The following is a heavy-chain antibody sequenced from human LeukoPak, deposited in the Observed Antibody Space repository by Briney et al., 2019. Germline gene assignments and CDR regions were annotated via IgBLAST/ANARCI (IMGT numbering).Heavy chain of an antibody. Sequence: ASVKVSCKASGYTFTSYAMHWVRQAPGQRLEWMGWINAGNGNTKYSQKFQGRVTMTRDTSTSTVYMELSSLRSEDTAVYYCARTEAEGAFDIWGQGTMVTVSS. CDR2: INAGNGNT. CDR3: ARTEAEGAFDI. J-gene: IGHJ3*02. D-gene: IGHD2-15*01. CDR1: GYTFTSYA. V-gene: IGHV1-3*01.